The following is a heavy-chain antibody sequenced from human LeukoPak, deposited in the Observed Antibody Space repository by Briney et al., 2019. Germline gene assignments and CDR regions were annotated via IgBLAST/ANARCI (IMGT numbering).Heavy chain of an antibody. Sequence: GGSLRLSCAASGSTFANYDMHWVRQVTGEGLEWVSNILSSGDTQYSGSAKGRFTISRENDKNSLYLQMNTLRVEDTAVYYCARDLGGSSNGPSRMDVWGQGTTVIVSS. CDR1: GSTFANYD. V-gene: IGHV3-13*01. CDR3: ARDLGGSSNGPSRMDV. D-gene: IGHD6-6*01. CDR2: ILSSGDT. J-gene: IGHJ6*02.